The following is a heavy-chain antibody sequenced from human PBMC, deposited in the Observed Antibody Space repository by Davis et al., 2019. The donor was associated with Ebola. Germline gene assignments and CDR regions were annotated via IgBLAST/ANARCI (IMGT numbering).Heavy chain of an antibody. V-gene: IGHV3-7*01. CDR3: ASVVVGATIH. J-gene: IGHJ4*02. CDR1: GFTVSSNY. D-gene: IGHD1-26*01. CDR2: TKPDGSEK. Sequence: GGSLRLSCAASGFTVSSNYMSWVRQAPGKGLQWVANTKPDGSEKYYVDSVKGRFTISRDNAKNSLYLQMNSPRAEDTAVYYCASVVVGATIHWGQGTLVTVSS.